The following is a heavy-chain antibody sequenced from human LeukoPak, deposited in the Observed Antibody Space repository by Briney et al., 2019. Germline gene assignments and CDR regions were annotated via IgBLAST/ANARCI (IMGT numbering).Heavy chain of an antibody. Sequence: SVKVSCKASGGTFSSYAISWVGQAPGQGLEWMGGIIPIFGTANYAQKFQGRVTITADESTSTAYMELSSLRSEDTAVYYCAREVRDIVVVPATKYYYYYGMDVWGKGTTVTVSS. CDR2: IIPIFGTA. CDR3: AREVRDIVVVPATKYYYYYGMDV. J-gene: IGHJ6*04. D-gene: IGHD2-2*01. V-gene: IGHV1-69*13. CDR1: GGTFSSYA.